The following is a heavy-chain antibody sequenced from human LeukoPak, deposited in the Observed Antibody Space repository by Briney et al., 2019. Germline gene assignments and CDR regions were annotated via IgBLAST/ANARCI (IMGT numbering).Heavy chain of an antibody. D-gene: IGHD2-2*01. CDR2: ITGSGGGT. CDR3: AKDFRTSLPAATFFDY. CDR1: GFTFSNSA. V-gene: IGHV3-23*01. Sequence: PGGSLRLSCVASGFTFSNSAMSWVRQAPGKGLEWVSAITGSGGGTYYPDSVKSRFTISRDNSKNTLYLQMNSLRAEDMAVYYCAKDFRTSLPAATFFDYWGQGTRVTVSS. J-gene: IGHJ4*02.